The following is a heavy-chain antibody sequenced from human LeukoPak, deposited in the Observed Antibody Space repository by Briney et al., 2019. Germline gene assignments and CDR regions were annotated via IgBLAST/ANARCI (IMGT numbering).Heavy chain of an antibody. CDR3: ARARNYYDNSGLFDY. CDR1: GFTFSSYV. Sequence: GGSLRLSCAASGFTFSSYVMHWVRQTPGKGLEWVAVIWYDGSNKYYADSVKGRFTISRDDSKNTVYLQMNSLRADDTAVYYCARARNYYDNSGLFDYRGQGTLVTVSS. V-gene: IGHV3-33*01. J-gene: IGHJ4*02. CDR2: IWYDGSNK. D-gene: IGHD3-22*01.